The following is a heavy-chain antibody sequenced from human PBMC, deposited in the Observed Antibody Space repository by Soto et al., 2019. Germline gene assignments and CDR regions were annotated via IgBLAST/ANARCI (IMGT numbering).Heavy chain of an antibody. J-gene: IGHJ3*02. D-gene: IGHD3-22*01. Sequence: ASVKVCCKASGYTFASYCISWVRQAPGQGLEWMGWISAYNGNTNYAQKLQGRVTMTTDTSTSTAYMELRSLRSDDTAVYYCARVTMIPPNFDPFPIAHHAFDIWGQGTMVPGSS. CDR1: GYTFASYC. CDR2: ISAYNGNT. CDR3: ARVTMIPPNFDPFPIAHHAFDI. V-gene: IGHV1-18*01.